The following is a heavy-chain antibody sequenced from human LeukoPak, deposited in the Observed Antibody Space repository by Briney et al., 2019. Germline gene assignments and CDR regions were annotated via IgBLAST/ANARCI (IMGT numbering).Heavy chain of an antibody. V-gene: IGHV3-48*01. Sequence: GGSLRLSCAASGFTFSTYSMNWVRQAPGKGLEWISYITGSSSTIYYADSVNGRFTISRDNAKNSLYLQMNSLRAEDTAVYYCARPLRSSGYHCFDYWGQGTLVTVSS. CDR2: ITGSSSTI. D-gene: IGHD3-22*01. CDR3: ARPLRSSGYHCFDY. CDR1: GFTFSTYS. J-gene: IGHJ4*02.